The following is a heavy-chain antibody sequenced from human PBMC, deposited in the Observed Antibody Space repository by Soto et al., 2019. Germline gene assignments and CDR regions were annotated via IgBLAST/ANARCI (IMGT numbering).Heavy chain of an antibody. J-gene: IGHJ6*02. CDR1: GFTFSSYS. Sequence: PGESLKISCKASGFTFSSYSLGWVRHMPGKGLQWMGNIFSSDSSAKYSPSFQGQVTISADKSISTAYLQWSSLKASDTAMYYCARRGGYCSSTSCEGEDYYYYYGMDVWGQGTTVTVSS. V-gene: IGHV5-51*01. CDR3: ARRGGYCSSTSCEGEDYYYYYGMDV. D-gene: IGHD2-2*01. CDR2: IFSSDSSA.